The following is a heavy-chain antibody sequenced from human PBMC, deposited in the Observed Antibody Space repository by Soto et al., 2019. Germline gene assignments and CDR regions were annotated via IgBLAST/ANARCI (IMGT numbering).Heavy chain of an antibody. J-gene: IGHJ4*02. V-gene: IGHV3-33*01. CDR1: GFTFSSYG. D-gene: IGHD3-22*01. CDR2: IWYDGSNK. CDR3: ARDGEVDTMIVLHYFDY. Sequence: VQLVESGGGVVQPGRSLRLSCAASGFTFSSYGMHWVRQAPGKGLEWVAVIWYDGSNKYYADSVKGRFTISRDNSKNTLYLQMNSLRAEDTAVYYCARDGEVDTMIVLHYFDYWGQGTLVTVSS.